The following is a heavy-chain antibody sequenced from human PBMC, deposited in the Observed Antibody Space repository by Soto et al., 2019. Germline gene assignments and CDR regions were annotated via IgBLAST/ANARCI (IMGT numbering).Heavy chain of an antibody. CDR1: GGSIRNYY. J-gene: IGHJ3*02. CDR2: IYHSGST. D-gene: IGHD2-15*01. CDR3: ARAKWVADSFDI. V-gene: IGHV4-59*01. Sequence: SETLSLTCPVSGGSIRNYYWSWIRQPPGKGLEWIGYIYHSGSTSYNPSLKSRVTISVDTSKNQFSLRLNSVTAADTAVYYCARAKWVADSFDIWGQGTMVTVSS.